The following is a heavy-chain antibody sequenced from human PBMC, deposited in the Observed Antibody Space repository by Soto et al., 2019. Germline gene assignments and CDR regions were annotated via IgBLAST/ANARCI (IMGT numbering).Heavy chain of an antibody. CDR3: ARDGSGMITMVRGVTFYYYGMDV. CDR2: ISASNGNT. Sequence: QVQLVQSGAEVKKPGASVKVSCKASGYTFTSYGISWVRQAPGQGREWMGWISASNGNTNNAQKLQSRVTKNTDTSTSTANMELRRLRSDDTAVYYCARDGSGMITMVRGVTFYYYGMDVWGQXTTV. CDR1: GYTFTSYG. J-gene: IGHJ6*02. V-gene: IGHV1-18*01. D-gene: IGHD3-10*01.